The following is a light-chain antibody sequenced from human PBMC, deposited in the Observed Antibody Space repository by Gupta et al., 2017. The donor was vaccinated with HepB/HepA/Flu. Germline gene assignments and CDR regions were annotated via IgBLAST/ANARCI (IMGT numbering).Light chain of an antibody. CDR3: QQYGSSLLT. V-gene: IGKV3-20*01. J-gene: IGKJ4*01. CDR1: QSVSSSY. CDR2: GAS. Sequence: EIVLTQSPGPLSLSPGERATLSCTASQSVSSSYLAWYQQKPGQAPRLLIYGASRRATGIPDMFSGSGSGTDFTLTISRLEPEDFAVYYCQQYGSSLLTFGGGTKVEIK.